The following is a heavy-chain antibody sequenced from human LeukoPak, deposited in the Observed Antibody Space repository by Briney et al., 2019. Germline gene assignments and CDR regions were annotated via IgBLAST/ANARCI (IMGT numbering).Heavy chain of an antibody. V-gene: IGHV1-2*02. CDR1: GYTFTGYY. J-gene: IGHJ4*02. Sequence: ASVKVSCKASGYTFTGYYMHGVRQAPGQGLEWMGWINPNSGGTNYAQKFQGRVTMTRDTSISTACMELSRLRSDDTAVYNCARLYSSSDRGDYWGQGTLVTVSS. CDR2: INPNSGGT. CDR3: ARLYSSSDRGDY. D-gene: IGHD6-13*01.